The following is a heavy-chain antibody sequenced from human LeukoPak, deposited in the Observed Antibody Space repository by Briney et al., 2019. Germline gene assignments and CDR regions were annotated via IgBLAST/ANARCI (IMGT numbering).Heavy chain of an antibody. CDR1: GGSISSSSYY. CDR3: ARVERAVPNWFDP. V-gene: IGHV4-39*07. D-gene: IGHD1-26*01. J-gene: IGHJ5*02. CDR2: IYYSGST. Sequence: PLETLSLTCTVSGGSISSSSYYWGWIRQPPGKGLEWIGSIYYSGSTYYNPSLKSRVTISVDTSKNQFSLKLSSVTAADTAVYYCARVERAVPNWFDPWGQGTLVTVSS.